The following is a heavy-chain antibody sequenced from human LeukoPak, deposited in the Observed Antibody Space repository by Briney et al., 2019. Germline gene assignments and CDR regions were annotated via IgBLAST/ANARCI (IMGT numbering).Heavy chain of an antibody. J-gene: IGHJ3*02. CDR1: GYSFPNYW. Sequence: GESLKISCKGSGYSFPNYWIGWVRQMPGKGLEWMGIIYPGDSDTRYSPSFQGQVTISADKSISTAYLQWSSLKASDTAIYYCARRGYCSGENCHSNGFDIWGQGIMVTVSS. CDR2: IYPGDSDT. D-gene: IGHD2-15*01. V-gene: IGHV5-51*01. CDR3: ARRGYCSGENCHSNGFDI.